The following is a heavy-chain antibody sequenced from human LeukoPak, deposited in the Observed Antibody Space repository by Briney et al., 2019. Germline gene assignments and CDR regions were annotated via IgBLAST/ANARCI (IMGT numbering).Heavy chain of an antibody. CDR1: GGSIGSINNY. CDR2: VYYDGST. J-gene: IGHJ4*02. D-gene: IGHD5-12*01. V-gene: IGHV4-39*01. Sequence: SETLSLTCTVSGGSIGSINNYWGWIRQPPGKGLEWIGSVYYDGSTYYNQSLSSRVTISEDTSKNQFSLKMSSVTAADTAVYYCARRRNSGYDFDYWGQGTLVSVSS. CDR3: ARRRNSGYDFDY.